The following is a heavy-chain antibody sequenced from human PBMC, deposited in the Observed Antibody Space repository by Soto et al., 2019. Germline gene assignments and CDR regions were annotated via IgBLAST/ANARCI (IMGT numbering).Heavy chain of an antibody. D-gene: IGHD2-15*01. CDR2: IHHSGST. V-gene: IGHV4-34*01. J-gene: IGHJ5*02. CDR3: ERGHSTSGYDA. CDR1: GASFSGYY. Sequence: PXETLSIPCSVYGASFSGYYWSWIRQSPGKGLEWIGEIHHSGSTHYNPSLKSRLTFSIDESQSQFYMMLTSVTAADTALYFCERGHSTSGYDAWGQGSLVTVSS.